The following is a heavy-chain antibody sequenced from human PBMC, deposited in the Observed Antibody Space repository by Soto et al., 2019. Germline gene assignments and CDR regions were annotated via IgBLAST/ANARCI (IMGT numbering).Heavy chain of an antibody. CDR1: GGSISSGGYY. CDR3: AGIYSGSPGGTLRY. Sequence: QVQLQESGPGLVKPSQTLSLTCTVSGGSISSGGYYWSWIRQHPGKGLEWIGYIYYSGSTYYNPSLKSLVTISVDTSKEQFCLKLSSVTAAATAVYYWAGIYSGSPGGTLRYWGEGTLVTVSS. CDR2: IYYSGST. J-gene: IGHJ4*02. D-gene: IGHD1-26*01. V-gene: IGHV4-31*01.